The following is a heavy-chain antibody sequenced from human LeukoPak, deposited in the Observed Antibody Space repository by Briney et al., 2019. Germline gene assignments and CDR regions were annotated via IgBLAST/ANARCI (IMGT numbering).Heavy chain of an antibody. D-gene: IGHD3-22*01. J-gene: IGHJ5*02. V-gene: IGHV3-23*01. Sequence: GGSLRLSCAASGFIFNNYGLIWVRQAPGKGLEWVSAISNDGGGTQYADFVEGRFTISRGNSKNTLFLQMSSLRAEDTALYHCAKGSSGYFADLWGQGTLVTVSS. CDR1: GFIFNNYG. CDR3: AKGSSGYFADL. CDR2: ISNDGGGT.